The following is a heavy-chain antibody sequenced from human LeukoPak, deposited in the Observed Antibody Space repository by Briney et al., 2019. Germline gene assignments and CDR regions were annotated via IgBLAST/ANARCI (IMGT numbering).Heavy chain of an antibody. Sequence: PGGSLRLSCTASEFTSSSYSMNWVRQAPGKGLEWLPYISSSGITIYYADSVKGRFTISRDNAKNSLFLQMNSLRDEDTAVYYCARVAYTYGDYIRYFDLWGRGTLVTVSS. CDR2: ISSSGITI. V-gene: IGHV3-48*02. D-gene: IGHD4-17*01. CDR3: ARVAYTYGDYIRYFDL. J-gene: IGHJ2*01. CDR1: EFTSSSYS.